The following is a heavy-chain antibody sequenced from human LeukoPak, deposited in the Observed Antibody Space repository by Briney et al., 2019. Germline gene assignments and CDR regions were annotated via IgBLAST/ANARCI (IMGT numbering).Heavy chain of an antibody. D-gene: IGHD3-3*01. CDR1: GFTFSDYY. CDR3: ARDLRTIFGYYYGMDV. J-gene: IGHJ6*02. CDR2: IKQDGSEK. V-gene: IGHV3-7*03. Sequence: GGSLRLSCAASGFTFSDYYMTWIRQAPGKGLEWVANIKQDGSEKYYVDSVKGRFTISRDNAKNSLYLQMNSLRAEDTAVYYCARDLRTIFGYYYGMDVWGQGTTVTVSS.